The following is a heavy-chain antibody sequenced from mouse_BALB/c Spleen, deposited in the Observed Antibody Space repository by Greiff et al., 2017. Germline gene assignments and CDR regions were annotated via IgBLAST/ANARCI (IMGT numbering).Heavy chain of an antibody. D-gene: IGHD1-1*01. CDR2: ISTYYGDA. Sequence: VQLQQPGAELVRPGVSVKISCKGSGYTFTDYAMHWVKQSHAKSLEWIGVISTYYGDASYNQKFKGKATMTVDKSSSTAYMELARLTSEDSAIYYCARNYGSSPSYAMDYWGQGTSVTVSS. CDR1: GYTFTDYA. CDR3: ARNYGSSPSYAMDY. J-gene: IGHJ4*01. V-gene: IGHV1S137*01.